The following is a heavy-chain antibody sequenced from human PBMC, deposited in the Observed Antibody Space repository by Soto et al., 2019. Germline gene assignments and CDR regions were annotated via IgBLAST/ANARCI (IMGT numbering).Heavy chain of an antibody. V-gene: IGHV1-69*06. D-gene: IGHD3-10*01. CDR1: GGTFSSYA. CDR3: ARDMVRAVLYYYYGMDV. Sequence: SVKVPCKASGGTFSSYAISWVRQAPGQGLEWMGGIIPIFGTANYAQKFQGRVTITADKSTSTAYMELSSLRSEDTAVYYCARDMVRAVLYYYYGMDVWGQGTTVTV. J-gene: IGHJ6*02. CDR2: IIPIFGTA.